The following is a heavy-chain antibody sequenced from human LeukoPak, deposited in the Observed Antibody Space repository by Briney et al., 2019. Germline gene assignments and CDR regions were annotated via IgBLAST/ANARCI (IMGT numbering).Heavy chain of an antibody. CDR2: ISSSSSTI. CDR3: AREGGGWYRVGTHNYFDY. Sequence: PGGSLRLSCAASGFTLSSYSMNWVRQAPGKGLEWVSYISSSSSTIYYADSVKGRFTISRDNAKNSLYLQMNSLRAEDTAVYYCAREGGGWYRVGTHNYFDYWGQGTLVTVSA. J-gene: IGHJ4*02. D-gene: IGHD6-19*01. V-gene: IGHV3-48*01. CDR1: GFTLSSYS.